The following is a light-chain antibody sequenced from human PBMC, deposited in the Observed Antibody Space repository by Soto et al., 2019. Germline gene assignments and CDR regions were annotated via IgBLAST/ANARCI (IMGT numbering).Light chain of an antibody. CDR1: QSITTW. Sequence: DIQMTQSPSTLSASVGDRVTITCRASQSITTWLAWYQQKPGKAPNLLIYDASKLEIGVPSRFSGSGSGTEFTLTISSLQPDDFASYYCQQYSSYWTFAQGTKVDIK. CDR3: QQYSSYWT. V-gene: IGKV1-5*01. CDR2: DAS. J-gene: IGKJ1*01.